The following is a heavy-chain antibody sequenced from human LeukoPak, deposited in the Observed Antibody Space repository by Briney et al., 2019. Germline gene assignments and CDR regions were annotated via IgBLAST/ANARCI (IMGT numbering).Heavy chain of an antibody. CDR3: ARVQTEQWLVQYWFDP. J-gene: IGHJ5*02. CDR2: IIPIFGTA. Sequence: ASVKGSCKASGGTFSSYAISWVRQAPGQGLEWMGGIIPIFGTANYAQKFQGRVTITADESTSTAYMELSSLRSEDTAVYYCARVQTEQWLVQYWFDPWGQGTLVTVSS. V-gene: IGHV1-69*01. D-gene: IGHD6-19*01. CDR1: GGTFSSYA.